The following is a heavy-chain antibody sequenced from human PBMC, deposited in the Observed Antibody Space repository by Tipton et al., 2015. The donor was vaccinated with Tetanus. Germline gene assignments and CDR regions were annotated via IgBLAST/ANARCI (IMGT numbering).Heavy chain of an antibody. V-gene: IGHV4-30-4*01. CDR2: IYYSGTT. CDR3: ARDERYGDYAY. J-gene: IGHJ4*02. Sequence: TLSLTCTVSGGSIISADHYWSWIRQPPGKGLEWIGYIYYSGTTYYSPSLKSRVTISIDSSKNQFSLKLTSVTAADTAVYYCARDERYGDYAYWGQGALVTVSS. D-gene: IGHD4-17*01. CDR1: GGSIISADHY.